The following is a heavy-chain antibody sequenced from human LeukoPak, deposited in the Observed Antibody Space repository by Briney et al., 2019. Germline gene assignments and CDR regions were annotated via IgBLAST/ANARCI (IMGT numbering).Heavy chain of an antibody. V-gene: IGHV4-30-4*01. CDR1: GASISSGAYH. Sequence: SETLSLTCTVSGASISSGAYHWSWIRQPPGKGLESLGYSGNTDYNPSINSRVTISVDTSKNQLSLRLNSVTNADTAVYFCATYYAGRGGSGYWGQGTLVTVSS. CDR2: SGNT. D-gene: IGHD3-10*01. CDR3: ATYYAGRGGSGY. J-gene: IGHJ4*02.